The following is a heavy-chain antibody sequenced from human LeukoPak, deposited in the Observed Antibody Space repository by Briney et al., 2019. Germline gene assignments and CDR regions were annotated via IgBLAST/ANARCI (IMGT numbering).Heavy chain of an antibody. V-gene: IGHV1-2*02. J-gene: IGHJ4*02. CDR3: ARDSVAATLCDY. D-gene: IGHD2-15*01. Sequence: ASVTVSCKASGYTFTGYYMHWVRQAPGQGLEWMGWINPNSGGTNYAQKFQGRVTMTRDTSVSTAYMELSRLRSDDTAVYYCARDSVAATLCDYWGQGTLVTVSS. CDR1: GYTFTGYY. CDR2: INPNSGGT.